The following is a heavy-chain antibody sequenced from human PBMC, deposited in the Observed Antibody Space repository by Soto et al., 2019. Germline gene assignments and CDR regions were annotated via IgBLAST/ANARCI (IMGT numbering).Heavy chain of an antibody. Sequence: EVQLLESGGGLVQPGGSLRLSCAASGFTFSTYTMAWVRQAPGRGPEWVSGVGQDGTPYYADSVKGRFTVSRDNSRTSVYWKRIALRGGDTAVYYCAKVRRPDGVGDLGPGGQETRATVSS. CDR3: AKVRRPDGVGDLGP. CDR1: GFTFSTYT. D-gene: IGHD3-10*01. CDR2: VGQDGTP. J-gene: IGHJ5*02. V-gene: IGHV3-23*01.